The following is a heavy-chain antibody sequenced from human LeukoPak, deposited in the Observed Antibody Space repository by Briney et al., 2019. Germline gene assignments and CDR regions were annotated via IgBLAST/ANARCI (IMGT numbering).Heavy chain of an antibody. CDR2: IKSKTDGGTT. J-gene: IGHJ4*02. CDR1: GFTFSSYA. CDR3: TTVGILTGYPTNFDY. Sequence: PGGSLRLSCAASGFTFSSYAMSWVRQAPGKGLEWVGRIKSKTDGGTTDYAAPVKGRFTISRDDSKNTLYLQMNSLKTEDTAVYYCTTVGILTGYPTNFDYWGQGTLVTVSS. V-gene: IGHV3-15*01. D-gene: IGHD3-9*01.